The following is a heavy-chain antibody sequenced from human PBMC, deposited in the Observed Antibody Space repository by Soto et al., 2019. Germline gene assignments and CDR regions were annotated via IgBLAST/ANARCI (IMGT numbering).Heavy chain of an antibody. CDR2: IIPIFGTA. Sequence: ASVKVSCKASGGTFSSYAISWVRQAPGQGPEWMGGIIPIFGTANYAQKFQGRVTITADESTSTAYMELSSLRSEDTAVYYCARNFWESSYGPLDDAFDIWGQGTMVTVSS. CDR1: GGTFSSYA. CDR3: ARNFWESSYGPLDDAFDI. D-gene: IGHD5-18*01. V-gene: IGHV1-69*13. J-gene: IGHJ3*02.